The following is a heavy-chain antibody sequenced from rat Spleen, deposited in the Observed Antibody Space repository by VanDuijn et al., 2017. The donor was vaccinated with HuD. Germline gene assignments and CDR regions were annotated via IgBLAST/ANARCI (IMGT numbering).Heavy chain of an antibody. J-gene: IGHJ2*01. V-gene: IGHV5-31*01. D-gene: IGHD1-12*01. CDR1: GFTFSNYW. CDR2: IANTGGGF. CDR3: ARHDVGLFYYFDY. Sequence: EVQLVESGGGIVQPGRSLKLSCVASGFTFSNYWMSWIRQAPGKGLEWVASIANTGGGFNYPDFVKGRFTISRDNAKSTLYLQKDSLRSEDTATYYCARHDVGLFYYFDYWGQGVMVTVSS.